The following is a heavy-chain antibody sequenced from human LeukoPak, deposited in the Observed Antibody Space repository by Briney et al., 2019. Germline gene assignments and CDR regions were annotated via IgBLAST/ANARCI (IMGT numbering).Heavy chain of an antibody. Sequence: SETLSLTCTVSGGSISSYYWSWLRQPPGKGLEWIGYIYYSGSTNYNPSLKSRVTISVDTSKNQFSLKLSSVTAADTAVYYCASQTMYYYDSSGYWDFDIWGQGTMVTVSS. V-gene: IGHV4-59*01. CDR2: IYYSGST. J-gene: IGHJ3*02. CDR3: ASQTMYYYDSSGYWDFDI. D-gene: IGHD3-22*01. CDR1: GGSISSYY.